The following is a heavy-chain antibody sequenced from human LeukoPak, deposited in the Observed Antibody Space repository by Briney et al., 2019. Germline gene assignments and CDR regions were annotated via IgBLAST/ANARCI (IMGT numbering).Heavy chain of an antibody. V-gene: IGHV3-33*01. CDR1: GFTFSTYG. D-gene: IGHD2-8*01. Sequence: HPGRSLRLSCAASGFTFSTYGMDWVRQAPGKGLDWVAVIGADGSTTYYAESVKGRFTISRDNSKSTLFLQMNSLRAEDTAVYYCARPRLFKGVFDDWGQGTMVTVSS. J-gene: IGHJ3*01. CDR2: IGADGSTT. CDR3: ARPRLFKGVFDD.